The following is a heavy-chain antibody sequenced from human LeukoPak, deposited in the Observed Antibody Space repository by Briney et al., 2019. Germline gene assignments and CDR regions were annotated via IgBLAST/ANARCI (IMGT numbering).Heavy chain of an antibody. Sequence: ASVKVSCKAPGGTFSSYTISWVRQAPGQGLEWMGRIIPILGIANYAQKFQGRVTITADKSTSTAYMELSSLRSEDAAVYYCARDREYQTHNWFDPWGQGTLVTVSP. V-gene: IGHV1-69*04. J-gene: IGHJ5*02. CDR2: IIPILGIA. CDR1: GGTFSSYT. D-gene: IGHD2-2*01. CDR3: ARDREYQTHNWFDP.